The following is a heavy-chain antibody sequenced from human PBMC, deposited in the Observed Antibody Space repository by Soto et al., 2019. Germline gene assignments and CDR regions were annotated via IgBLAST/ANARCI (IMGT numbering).Heavy chain of an antibody. J-gene: IGHJ4*02. CDR1: RFTFSSYS. Sequence: PGGSLRLSCGASRFTFSSYSRNWVRQAPGKGLEWVSYISVGSTTIYYADSVKGRFTISRDNAKNSLYLQMNSLRDEDTAVYYYARGYWNSYGYLENEKRQYYFDYWGQGTLVTVSS. D-gene: IGHD5-18*01. CDR2: ISVGSTTI. CDR3: ARGYWNSYGYLENEKRQYYFDY. V-gene: IGHV3-48*02.